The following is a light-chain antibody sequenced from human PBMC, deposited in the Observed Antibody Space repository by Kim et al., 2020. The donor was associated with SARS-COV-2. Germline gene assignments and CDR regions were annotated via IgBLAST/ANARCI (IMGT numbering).Light chain of an antibody. J-gene: IGKJ2*01. CDR1: QSINTY. CDR3: QQGYST. Sequence: DTQMTQSPSSLSASVGDRVTITWRASQSINTYLNWYQQKPGKAPKLLIYGASNLPSGIPSRFSGSGSGTDFTLTITTLQPEDLGTYYCQQGYSTFGQGTKLEI. V-gene: IGKV1-39*01. CDR2: GAS.